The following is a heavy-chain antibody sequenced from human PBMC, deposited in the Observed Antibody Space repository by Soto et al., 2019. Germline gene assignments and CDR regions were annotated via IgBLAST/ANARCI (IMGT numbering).Heavy chain of an antibody. CDR3: ATVSEVPAAIGWCYNP. J-gene: IGHJ5*02. CDR2: IYYSGST. Sequence: SETLSLTCTVSCGSISSYYWSWIRQPPGKGLEWIGYIYYSGSTHYNPSLKSRVTISVDTSKNKFSLKLSSVTAADTAASYRATVSEVPAAIGWCYNPWGQGTMVIVAS. D-gene: IGHD2-2*01. CDR1: CGSISSYY. V-gene: IGHV4-59*01.